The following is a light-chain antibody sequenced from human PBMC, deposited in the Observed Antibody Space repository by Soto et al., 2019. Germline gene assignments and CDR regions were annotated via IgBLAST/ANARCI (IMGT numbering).Light chain of an antibody. CDR1: QSVSSY. J-gene: IGKJ4*01. CDR3: QQYDNWPLP. V-gene: IGKV3-15*01. Sequence: TQSPAAVSLSPGERATLSCRASQSVSSYLAWYQQKPGQAPRLVIHGASSRVTGLPARFSGSGSGTEFTLTISSLQSEDFAVYYCQQYDNWPLPFGGGTKVAI. CDR2: GAS.